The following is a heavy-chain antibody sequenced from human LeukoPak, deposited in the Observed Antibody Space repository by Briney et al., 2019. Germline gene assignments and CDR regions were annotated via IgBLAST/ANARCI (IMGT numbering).Heavy chain of an antibody. CDR1: GGTFSGYY. D-gene: IGHD1-26*01. CDR3: ARLSVIVGAALEYYYYYMDV. V-gene: IGHV4-34*01. J-gene: IGHJ6*03. Sequence: SETLSLTCAVYGGTFSGYYWSWIRQPPGKRLEWVGESNDSGGTNYNPSLKSRVTISADKSKNQVSLKLTSVTAADTAVYYCARLSVIVGAALEYYYYYMDVWGHGTTVTVSS. CDR2: SNDSGGT.